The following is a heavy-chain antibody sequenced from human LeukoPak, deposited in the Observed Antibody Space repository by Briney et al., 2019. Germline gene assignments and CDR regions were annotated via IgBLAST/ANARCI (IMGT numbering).Heavy chain of an antibody. D-gene: IGHD6-13*01. V-gene: IGHV1-2*02. CDR2: INPNSGDT. CDR1: GYTFTDYS. CDR3: ARDAIAAAGAGA. J-gene: IGHJ4*02. Sequence: ASVKVSCKASGYTFTDYSMHWVRQAPGQGGEWMGWINPNSGDTDYGQKFQGRVTMDRETSISTAYVEVSRLTSEDTAVYFCARDAIAAAGAGAWGQGTLVTVSS.